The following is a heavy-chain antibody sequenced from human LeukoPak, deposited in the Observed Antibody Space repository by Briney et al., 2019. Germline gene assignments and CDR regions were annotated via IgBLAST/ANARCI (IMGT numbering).Heavy chain of an antibody. CDR1: GITLSNYW. V-gene: IGHV3-7*01. D-gene: IGHD2-8*02. CDR2: IKQDGSLT. CDR3: ATMDGTGYVGY. J-gene: IGHJ4*02. Sequence: GGSLRLSRAASGITLSNYWMTWVRQAPGKGLEWVANIKQDGSLTHYVDAVKGRFTISRDNAKNSVFFLMDSLGVEDTAVYYCATMDGTGYVGYWGQGTLVTVSS.